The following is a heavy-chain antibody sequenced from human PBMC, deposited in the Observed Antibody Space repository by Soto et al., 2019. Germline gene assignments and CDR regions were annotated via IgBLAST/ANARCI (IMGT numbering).Heavy chain of an antibody. D-gene: IGHD6-13*01. CDR3: ARDRSSSDY. CDR1: GYIFTNYI. J-gene: IGHJ4*02. CDR2: ISAYNGNT. Sequence: QVQLVQSGAEVKKPGASVKVSCKASGYIFTNYIISWVRQAPGQGLEWMGWISAYNGNTNYAQKLQGRVTMTTDTSTSTASMELRSLRSEDTAVYYCARDRSSSDYWGQGTLVTVSS. V-gene: IGHV1-18*01.